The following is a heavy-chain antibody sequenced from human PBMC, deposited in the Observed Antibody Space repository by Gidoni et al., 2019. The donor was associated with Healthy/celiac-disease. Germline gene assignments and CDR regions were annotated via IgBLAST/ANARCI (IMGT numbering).Heavy chain of an antibody. CDR3: AKDLVPKPGGVDSFWSGYYTCFDY. D-gene: IGHD3-3*01. J-gene: IGHJ4*02. CDR2: ISGSGGST. Sequence: EVQLLESGGGLVQPGGSLRLSCAASGFTFSRYAMIWVRQAPGKGLEWVSAISGSGGSTYYADSVKGRFTISRDNSKNTLYLQMNSLRAEDTAVYYCAKDLVPKPGGVDSFWSGYYTCFDYWGQGTLVTVSS. CDR1: GFTFSRYA. V-gene: IGHV3-23*01.